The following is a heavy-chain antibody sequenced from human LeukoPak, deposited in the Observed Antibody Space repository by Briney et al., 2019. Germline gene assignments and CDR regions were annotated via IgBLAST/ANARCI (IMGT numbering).Heavy chain of an antibody. Sequence: PSETLSLTCTVSGGSISSHYWSWIRQPPGKGLEWIGYIYNSGSTNYNPSFKSRVTISVDTSKKRFSLKMTSVTAADTAVYYCARGGYSYGYDDDFEYWGQGILVTVSS. D-gene: IGHD5-18*01. CDR1: GGSISSHY. CDR3: ARGGYSYGYDDDFEY. CDR2: IYNSGST. V-gene: IGHV4-59*11. J-gene: IGHJ4*02.